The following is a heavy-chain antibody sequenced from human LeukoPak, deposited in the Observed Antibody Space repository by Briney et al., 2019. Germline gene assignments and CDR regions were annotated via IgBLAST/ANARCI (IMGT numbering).Heavy chain of an antibody. CDR3: ARLGHYYGSGTTRNY. V-gene: IGHV4-61*02. CDR2: IYTSGRN. Sequence: PSETLSLTCTVSGGSLSSGSYYWSWIRQPAGKGLEWIGRIYTSGRNNYNPSLKSRVTISVDTSKNQFSLKLSSVTAADTAVYYCARLGHYYGSGTTRNYWGQGTLVTVSS. D-gene: IGHD3-10*01. CDR1: GGSLSSGSYY. J-gene: IGHJ4*02.